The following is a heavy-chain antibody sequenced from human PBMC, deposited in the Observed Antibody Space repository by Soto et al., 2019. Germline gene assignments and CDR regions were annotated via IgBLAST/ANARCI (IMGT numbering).Heavy chain of an antibody. V-gene: IGHV3-7*01. Sequence: EVQLVESGGALVQPGGSLRLSCEASGFTFTNYWMGWVRQVPGKGLEWVASIDRDGTGKDSVDSVKGRFSISRDNAKNSLYLQMNSLRADDTGVYYCASDKTTACSTNWFDPWGKGTRVTVSS. CDR3: ASDKTTACSTNWFDP. CDR2: IDRDGTGK. J-gene: IGHJ5*02. CDR1: GFTFTNYW. D-gene: IGHD4-17*01.